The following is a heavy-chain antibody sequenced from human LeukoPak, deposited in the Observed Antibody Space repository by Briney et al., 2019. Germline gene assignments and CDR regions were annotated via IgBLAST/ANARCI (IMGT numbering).Heavy chain of an antibody. V-gene: IGHV1-46*01. D-gene: IGHD3-9*01. CDR3: ARVGRGVYYDILTGYLAFDI. CDR1: GFTFTSYY. J-gene: IGHJ3*02. CDR2: INPSGGST. Sequence: ASVKVSCKASGFTFTSYYMHWVRQAPGQGLEWMGIINPSGGSTSYPQKFQGRVTMTRDTSTSTAYMELRSLRSDDTAVYYCARVGRGVYYDILTGYLAFDIWGQGTMVTVSS.